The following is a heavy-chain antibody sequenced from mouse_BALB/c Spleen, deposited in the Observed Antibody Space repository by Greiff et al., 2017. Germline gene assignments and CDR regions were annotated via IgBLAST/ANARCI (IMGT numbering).Heavy chain of an antibody. V-gene: IGHV1-18*01. Sequence: AQLQQSGPELVKPGASVKIPCKASGYTFTDYNMDWVKQSHGKSLEWIGDINPNNGGTIYNQKFKGKATLTVDKSSSTAYMELRSLTSEDTAVYYCARFYGNLWYFDYWGQGTTLTVSS. J-gene: IGHJ2*01. CDR2: INPNNGGT. CDR3: ARFYGNLWYFDY. CDR1: GYTFTDYN. D-gene: IGHD2-1*01.